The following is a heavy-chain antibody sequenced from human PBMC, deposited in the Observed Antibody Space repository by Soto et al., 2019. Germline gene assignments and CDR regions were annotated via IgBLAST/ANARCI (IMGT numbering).Heavy chain of an antibody. CDR2: IYPGDSDT. J-gene: IGHJ4*02. Sequence: GESLKISCKGSGYSFTSYWIGWVRQMPGKGLEWMGIIYPGDSDTRYSPSFQGQVTISADKSISTAYLQWSSLKASDTAMYYCARHPSVRVRGSPDRGNWNYLFDYWGQGTLVTVSS. CDR3: ARHPSVRVRGSPDRGNWNYLFDY. V-gene: IGHV5-51*01. D-gene: IGHD1-7*01. CDR1: GYSFTSYW.